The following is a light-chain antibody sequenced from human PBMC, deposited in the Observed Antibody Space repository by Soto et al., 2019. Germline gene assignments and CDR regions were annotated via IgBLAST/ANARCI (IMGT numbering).Light chain of an antibody. V-gene: IGKV4-1*01. J-gene: IGKJ4*01. CDR1: QSILDRSKNKYY. Sequence: DIVMTQSPDSLAVSLGERATFNCKSSQSILDRSKNKYYLAWYQQKSGQPPKLLIYWASLREPGVPDRFTGSGSGTDFTLTISSLQAEDFAVYYCQQYNSWPLTFGGGTKVDIK. CDR3: QQYNSWPLT. CDR2: WAS.